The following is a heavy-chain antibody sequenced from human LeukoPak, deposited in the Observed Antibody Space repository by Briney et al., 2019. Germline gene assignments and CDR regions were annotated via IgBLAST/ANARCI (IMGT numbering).Heavy chain of an antibody. J-gene: IGHJ4*02. CDR2: ISSSTSSI. CDR1: GFTFSDYS. D-gene: IGHD6-19*01. Sequence: AGGSLRLSCAASGFTFSDYSMNWVRQAPGKGLEWVSSISSSTSSIYYADSVKGRFTISRDNAKNSLYLQMNSLRTEDTAVYYCASQWLGSDYWGQGTLVTVSS. V-gene: IGHV3-21*01. CDR3: ASQWLGSDY.